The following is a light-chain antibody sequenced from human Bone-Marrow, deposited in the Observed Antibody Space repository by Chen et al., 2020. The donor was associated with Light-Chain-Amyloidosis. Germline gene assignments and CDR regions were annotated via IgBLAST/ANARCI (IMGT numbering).Light chain of an antibody. CDR3: QQYKSYSWT. Sequence: DIQMTQSPATLSAVVGDRVTISCRASQSISYWLAWYQQKPGKAPNLLIYKASSLQSGVPSRFSGSGSGTEFTLTISSLQPDEFATYYCQQYKSYSWTFGQGTKVEI. CDR2: KAS. CDR1: QSISYW. J-gene: IGKJ1*01. V-gene: IGKV1-5*03.